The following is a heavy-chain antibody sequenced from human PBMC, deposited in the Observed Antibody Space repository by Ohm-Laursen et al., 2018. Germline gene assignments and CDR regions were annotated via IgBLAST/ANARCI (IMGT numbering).Heavy chain of an antibody. CDR2: INPNSGGT. V-gene: IGHV1-2*02. D-gene: IGHD1-26*01. CDR3: ARISGSYSNPFDY. J-gene: IGHJ4*02. CDR1: GYTFTGYY. Sequence: ASVKVSCKASGYTFTGYYMHWVRQAPGQGLEWMGWINPNSGGTNYAQKFQGRVTMTRDTSISTAYMELSRLRSDDTAVYYCARISGSYSNPFDYWGQGTLVTVSS.